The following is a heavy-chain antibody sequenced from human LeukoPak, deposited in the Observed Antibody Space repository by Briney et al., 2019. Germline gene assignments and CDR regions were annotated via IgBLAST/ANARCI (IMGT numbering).Heavy chain of an antibody. CDR3: ARGCGDPDDYGDYGTYYYGMDV. V-gene: IGHV1-46*01. J-gene: IGHJ6*02. CDR1: GYTFTSYY. D-gene: IGHD4-17*01. CDR2: INPSGGST. Sequence: ASVKVSCKASGYTFTSYYMHWVRQAPGQGLEWMGIINPSGGSTSYAQKFRGRVTMTRDTSTSTVYMELSSLRSEDTAVYYCARGCGDPDDYGDYGTYYYGMDVWGQGTTVTVSS.